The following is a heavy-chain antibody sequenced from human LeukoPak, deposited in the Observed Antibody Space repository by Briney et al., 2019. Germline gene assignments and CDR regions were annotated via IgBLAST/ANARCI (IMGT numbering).Heavy chain of an antibody. CDR2: VRAEAYGGNT. CDR1: GFTFADYS. V-gene: IGHV3-49*04. D-gene: IGHD6-13*01. CDR3: TRDIAWDV. J-gene: IGHJ4*02. Sequence: GRSLRLSCKASGFTFADYSISWVRQAPGKGLEWVGFVRAEAYGGNTEYAAFVKGRFTMSRDDSKSIAYLQMNSLKIEDSAVYYCTRDIAWDVWGLGTLVTVSS.